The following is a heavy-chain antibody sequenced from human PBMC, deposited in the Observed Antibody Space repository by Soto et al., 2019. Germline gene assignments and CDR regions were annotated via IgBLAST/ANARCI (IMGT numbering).Heavy chain of an antibody. CDR2: ISYSGGT. Sequence: PSETLSLTCTVSGDSTTSDGYYWNWIRQHPGKGLEWIGYISYSGGTYYSPSLESRVTISVDTSKNQFSLKLSSVTAADTAIYYCARVLGYCSGDSCYGFQHWGQGTLVTVSS. J-gene: IGHJ1*01. V-gene: IGHV4-31*03. CDR3: ARVLGYCSGDSCYGFQH. CDR1: GDSTTSDGYY. D-gene: IGHD2-15*01.